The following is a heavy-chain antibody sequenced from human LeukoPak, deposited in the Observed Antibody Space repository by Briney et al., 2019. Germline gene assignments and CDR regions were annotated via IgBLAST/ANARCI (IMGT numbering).Heavy chain of an antibody. CDR1: GGSISSYY. CDR3: ARGGSGWYLDYYYYMDV. V-gene: IGHV4-59*01. D-gene: IGHD6-19*01. Sequence: SETLSLTCTVSGGSISSYYWSWIRQPPGKGLEWIGYIYYSGSTNYNPSLKSRVTISVDTSKNQFSLKLSSVTAADTAVYYCARGGSGWYLDYYYYMDVWGKGTTVTVSS. J-gene: IGHJ6*03. CDR2: IYYSGST.